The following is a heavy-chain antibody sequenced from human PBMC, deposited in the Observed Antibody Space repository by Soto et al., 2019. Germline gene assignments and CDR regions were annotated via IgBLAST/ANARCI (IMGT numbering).Heavy chain of an antibody. Sequence: EVQLVESGGGLVQPGGSLRLSCAASGFTFSDHYMDWGRQAPGKGLEWVGRIKNKANSYTTEYAASVKGRFTISRDDSMNSLDLQMNSLKTEDTAVYYCARVRLGVTTRLFVYWGQGTLVTVSS. V-gene: IGHV3-72*01. CDR2: IKNKANSYTT. CDR1: GFTFSDHY. J-gene: IGHJ4*02. D-gene: IGHD6-25*01. CDR3: ARVRLGVTTRLFVY.